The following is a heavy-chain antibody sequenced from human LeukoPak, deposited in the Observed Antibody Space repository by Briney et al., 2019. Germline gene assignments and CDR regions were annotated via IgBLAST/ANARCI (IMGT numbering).Heavy chain of an antibody. J-gene: IGHJ4*02. CDR1: GGSISSSSYY. CDR3: ARLLEGLWFPTAFDY. D-gene: IGHD5-18*01. CDR2: IYYSGST. Sequence: PSETLSLTCTVSGGSISSSSYYWGWIRQPPGKGLEWIGSIYYSGSTYYNPSLKSRVTISVDTSKNQFSLKLSSVTAADTAVYYCARLLEGLWFPTAFDYWGQGTLVTVSS. V-gene: IGHV4-39*01.